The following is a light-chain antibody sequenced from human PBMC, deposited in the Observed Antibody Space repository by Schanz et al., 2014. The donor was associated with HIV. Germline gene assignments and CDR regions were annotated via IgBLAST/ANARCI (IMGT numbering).Light chain of an antibody. CDR3: QHYGGSPGT. CDR2: GAS. CDR1: QSVSDSF. J-gene: IGKJ2*01. V-gene: IGKV3-20*01. Sequence: EIVMTQSPATLSVSPGDRATLSCRASQSVSDSFLAWYQQKPGQAPRLLIYGASSRATGVPDRFSGSGSGTDFTLTISRLEPEDFTVYYCQHYGGSPGTFGRGTKLEI.